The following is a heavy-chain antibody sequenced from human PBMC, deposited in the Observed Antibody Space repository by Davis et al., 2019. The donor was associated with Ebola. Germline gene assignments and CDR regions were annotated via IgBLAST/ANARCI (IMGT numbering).Heavy chain of an antibody. CDR1: GYTFTSYG. D-gene: IGHD3-22*01. Sequence: ASVKVSCKASGYTFTSYGISWVRQAPGQGLEWMGWISAYNGNTNYAQKLQGRVTMTTDTSTSTAYMELRSLRSDDTAVYYCATLAYYDSSGYYGNWFDPWGQGTLVTVSS. V-gene: IGHV1-18*04. CDR3: ATLAYYDSSGYYGNWFDP. J-gene: IGHJ5*02. CDR2: ISAYNGNT.